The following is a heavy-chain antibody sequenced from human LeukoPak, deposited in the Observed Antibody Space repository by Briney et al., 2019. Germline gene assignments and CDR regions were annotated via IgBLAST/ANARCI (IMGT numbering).Heavy chain of an antibody. V-gene: IGHV1-69*04. CDR2: IIPIFGIA. Sequence: SVKVSCKASGGTFSSYAISWVRQAPGQGLEWMGRIIPIFGIANYAQKFQGRVTITADKSTSTAYMELSSLRSEDTAVYYCARDGAVAVPHFDYWGQGTLVTVSS. D-gene: IGHD6-19*01. CDR1: GGTFSSYA. CDR3: ARDGAVAVPHFDY. J-gene: IGHJ4*02.